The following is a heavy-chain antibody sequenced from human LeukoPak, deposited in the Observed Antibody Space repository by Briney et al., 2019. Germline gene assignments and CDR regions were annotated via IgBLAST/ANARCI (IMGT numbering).Heavy chain of an antibody. V-gene: IGHV3-21*01. J-gene: IGHJ4*02. D-gene: IGHD3-10*01. Sequence: GGSLRLSCAASGFTFSSYDMNWVRQAPGKGLEWVSSISRSSGYIYYADSVKGRFTISRDNAKNSLYLQMNSLRGEDTAVYYCARDLWSGELFDYWGQGTLVTVSS. CDR1: GFTFSSYD. CDR2: ISRSSGYI. CDR3: ARDLWSGELFDY.